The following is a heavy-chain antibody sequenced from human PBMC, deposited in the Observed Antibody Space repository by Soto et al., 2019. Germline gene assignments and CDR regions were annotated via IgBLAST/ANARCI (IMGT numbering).Heavy chain of an antibody. D-gene: IGHD2-21*02. CDR3: AITANIVVVTANTTAFDI. J-gene: IGHJ3*02. CDR2: IYPGDSDT. Sequence: GESLKISCKCSGYSFTSYWIGWVRQMPGKGLEWMGIIYPGDSDTRYSPSFQSQVTISADKSISTAYLQWSRLKASDTDMYYCAITANIVVVTANTTAFDIWGQGTMVTVSS. V-gene: IGHV5-51*01. CDR1: GYSFTSYW.